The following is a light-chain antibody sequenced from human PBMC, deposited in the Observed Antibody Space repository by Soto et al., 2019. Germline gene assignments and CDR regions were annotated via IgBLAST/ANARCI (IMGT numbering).Light chain of an antibody. CDR2: RNN. J-gene: IGLJ1*01. V-gene: IGLV1-44*01. CDR3: AAWDGSLKGYV. Sequence: QSVLTQPPSTSGTPGQRVTISCSGSSSNIGSNTVNWYQQLPGTAPKLLIYRNNQRPSGVPDRFSGSKSGTSASLAISGLQSEDEADYYCAAWDGSLKGYVFATGTTVTVL. CDR1: SSNIGSNT.